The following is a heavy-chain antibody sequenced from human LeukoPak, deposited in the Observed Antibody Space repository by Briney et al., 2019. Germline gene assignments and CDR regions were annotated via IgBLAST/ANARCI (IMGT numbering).Heavy chain of an antibody. CDR2: INAGNGNT. CDR3: ARDSLPTYYYGSGSYYGYFQH. Sequence: GASVKVSCKASGYTFTSYAMHWVRQAPGQRLEWMGWINAGNGNTKYSQKFQGRVTITRDTSASTAYMELSSLGSEDTAVYYCARDSLPTYYYGSGSYYGYFQHWGQGTLVTVSS. V-gene: IGHV1-3*01. J-gene: IGHJ1*01. D-gene: IGHD3-10*01. CDR1: GYTFTSYA.